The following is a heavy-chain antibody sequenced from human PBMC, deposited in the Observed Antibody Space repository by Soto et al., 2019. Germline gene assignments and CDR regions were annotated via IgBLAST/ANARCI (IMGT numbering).Heavy chain of an antibody. CDR2: VYTSGST. J-gene: IGHJ4*02. D-gene: IGHD1-26*01. V-gene: IGHV4-4*07. Sequence: QVQLQESGPGLVKPSETLSLTCNVSGGSMTKYYWSWIRQPAGKGLEWIGRVYTSGSTNYNPSLKSRVTMSIDTSNNHFSLKLNSVPAADTAVYYCARTVGAAYYFDFWGQGTLVTVSS. CDR1: GGSMTKYY. CDR3: ARTVGAAYYFDF.